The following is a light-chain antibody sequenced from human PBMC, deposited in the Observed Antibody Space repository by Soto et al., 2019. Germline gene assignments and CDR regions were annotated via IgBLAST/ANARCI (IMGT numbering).Light chain of an antibody. V-gene: IGKV3-11*01. Sequence: IVLTQSPATLSLSPGERATLSCRASQSVSKSLAWYQQKPGQAPRLLIYAASNRASGIPARFSGGGSGTDFTLTISSLEPEDLAVYYCQQRSNWPPITFGQGTRLEIK. CDR3: QQRSNWPPIT. CDR2: AAS. J-gene: IGKJ5*01. CDR1: QSVSKS.